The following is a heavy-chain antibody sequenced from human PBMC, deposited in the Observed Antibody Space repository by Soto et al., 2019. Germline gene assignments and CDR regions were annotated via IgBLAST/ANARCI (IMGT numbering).Heavy chain of an antibody. CDR3: ARDGTSFATGTYEGPYYYYGMDV. CDR2: LWYDGSNK. CDR1: GFTFSSYG. D-gene: IGHD1-1*01. V-gene: IGHV3-33*01. Sequence: SLRLSCAASGFTFSSYGMHGVRQAPGKGLEWVAVLWYDGSNKYYADSVKGRFTISRDNSKNTLYLQMNSLRAEDTAVYYCARDGTSFATGTYEGPYYYYGMDVWGQGTTVTVSS. J-gene: IGHJ6*02.